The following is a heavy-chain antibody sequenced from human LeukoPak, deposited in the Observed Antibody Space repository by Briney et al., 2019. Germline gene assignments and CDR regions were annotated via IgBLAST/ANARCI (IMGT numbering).Heavy chain of an antibody. CDR2: IYYSGST. CDR1: GGSISSSSYY. CDR3: ARDYRGTYSNGWFVWDY. J-gene: IGHJ4*02. Sequence: PSETLSLTCTVSGGSISSSSYYWGWIRQPPGKGLEWIGSIYYSGSTYYNPSLKSRVAISFDTSKTQFSLELRSVSAADTALYYCARDYRGTYSNGWFVWDYWGQGALVTVSS. V-gene: IGHV4-39*07. D-gene: IGHD6-19*01.